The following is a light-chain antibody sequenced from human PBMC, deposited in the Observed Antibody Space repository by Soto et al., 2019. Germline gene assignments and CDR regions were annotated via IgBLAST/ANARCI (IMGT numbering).Light chain of an antibody. CDR3: QQHSNWPSVT. CDR1: QSINRH. V-gene: IGKV3-11*01. J-gene: IGKJ4*02. CDR2: DAS. Sequence: EIVLTQSPATLSLSPGERATLSCRASQSINRHLAWYRQKPGQAPRLLINDASNRATGIPARFSGSGSETAFTRTISSLEPEDFGVYYCQQHSNWPSVTFGGGTKVELK.